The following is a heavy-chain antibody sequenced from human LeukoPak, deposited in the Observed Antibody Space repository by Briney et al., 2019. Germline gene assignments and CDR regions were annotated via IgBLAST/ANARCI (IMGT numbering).Heavy chain of an antibody. V-gene: IGHV4-59*01. CDR3: ARGNVDAAMLTRFDY. J-gene: IGHJ4*02. D-gene: IGHD5-18*01. CDR2: IYYSGST. Sequence: KPSETLSLTCTVSGGSISSYYWSWIRQPPGKGLEWIGYIYYSGSTNYSPSLKSRVTISVDTSKNQFSLKLRSVTAADTAVYYCARGNVDAAMLTRFDYWGQGTLVTVSS. CDR1: GGSISSYY.